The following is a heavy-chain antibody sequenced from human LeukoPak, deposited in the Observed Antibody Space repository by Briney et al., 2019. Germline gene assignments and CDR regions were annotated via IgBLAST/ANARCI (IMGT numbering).Heavy chain of an antibody. CDR3: AKPVGSYYYYMDV. Sequence: GGSLRLSCAASGFTFSSYAMSWVRQAPGKGLEWVSTISGGGGSTFYADSVKGRFTISRDNSKNTLYLQMNSLRAEDTAVYYCAKPVGSYYYYMDVWGKGTTVTISS. V-gene: IGHV3-23*01. CDR2: ISGGGGST. J-gene: IGHJ6*03. CDR1: GFTFSSYA. D-gene: IGHD1-26*01.